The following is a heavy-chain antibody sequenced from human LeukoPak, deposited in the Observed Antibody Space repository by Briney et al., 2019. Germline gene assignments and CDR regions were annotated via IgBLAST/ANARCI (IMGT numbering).Heavy chain of an antibody. CDR2: ISSSTSTI. J-gene: IGHJ6*02. D-gene: IGHD3-16*01. V-gene: IGHV3-48*01. CDR1: GFTFSTYS. CDR3: ARDLAYYYGMDV. Sequence: GGSLRLSCAASGFTFSTYSMNWVRQAPGKGLEWVSYISSSTSTIYYADSVKGRFTIPRDNAKNSLYLQMNSLRAEDTAVYYCARDLAYYYGMDVWGQGTTVTVSS.